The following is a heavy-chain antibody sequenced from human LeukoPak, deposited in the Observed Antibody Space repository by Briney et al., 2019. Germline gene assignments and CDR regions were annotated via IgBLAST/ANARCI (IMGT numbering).Heavy chain of an antibody. J-gene: IGHJ6*02. CDR2: ITTSSTYT. D-gene: IGHD3-10*01. CDR3: ARDFTVVGYPYYYYGMDV. Sequence: PGGSLRLSCAASGFTFSSYAMSWVRQAPGKGLEWVSSITTSSTYTYYADSVKGRFTISRDNAKNSLYLQMNSLRAEDTAVYYCARDFTVVGYPYYYYGMDVWGQGTTVTVSS. V-gene: IGHV3-21*01. CDR1: GFTFSSYA.